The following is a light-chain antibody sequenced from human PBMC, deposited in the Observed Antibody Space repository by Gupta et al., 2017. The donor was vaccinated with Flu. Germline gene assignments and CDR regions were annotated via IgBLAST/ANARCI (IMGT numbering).Light chain of an antibody. CDR2: KAS. CDR1: QSISSW. CDR3: QEDNSYWA. Sequence: STSTLSASVGDRVTITCRASQSISSWLSWYQQKPGKAPKLLIYKASSLESGVPSRFSGSGFGTEFTLTISRLQPDDFATYYCQEDNSYWAFGQGTKVEIK. V-gene: IGKV1-5*03. J-gene: IGKJ1*01.